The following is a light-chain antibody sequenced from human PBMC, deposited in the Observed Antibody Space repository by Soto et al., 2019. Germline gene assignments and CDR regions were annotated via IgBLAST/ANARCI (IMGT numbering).Light chain of an antibody. CDR2: EDS. Sequence: QSALTQPASVSGSPGESIIISCTGTTSDVGSYNLVSWYQQYPGKAPNLIIYEDSKRPSGVSNRPSGSKSGNTASLTISGLQAEDEADYYCSSYAGSNIVVFGGGTKLTVL. CDR3: SSYAGSNIVV. J-gene: IGLJ3*02. V-gene: IGLV2-23*01. CDR1: TSDVGSYNL.